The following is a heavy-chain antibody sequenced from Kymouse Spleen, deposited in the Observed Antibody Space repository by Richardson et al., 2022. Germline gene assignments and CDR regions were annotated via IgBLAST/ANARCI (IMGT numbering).Heavy chain of an antibody. Sequence: EVQLVESGGGLVQPGRSLRLSCAASGFTFDDYAMHWVRQAPGKGLEWVSGISWNSGSIGYADSVKGRFTISRDNAKNSLYLQMNSLRAEDTALYYCAKDYWNYGDYYYYYGMDVWGQGTTVTVSS. J-gene: IGHJ6*02. D-gene: IGHD1-7*01. CDR1: GFTFDDYA. CDR3: AKDYWNYGDYYYYYGMDV. V-gene: IGHV3-9*01. CDR2: ISWNSGSI.